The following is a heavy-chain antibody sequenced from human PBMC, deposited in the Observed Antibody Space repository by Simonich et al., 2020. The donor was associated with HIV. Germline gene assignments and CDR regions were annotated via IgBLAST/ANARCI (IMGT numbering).Heavy chain of an antibody. Sequence: QVQLVESGGGVVQPGRSLRLSCAASGFTFSHYGMHWVRQAPGKGVGGVAVIWSDRNNKYYTDSVKGRFTISRDNSKDTLHLQMNSLRAEDTAVYYCASDGGTMGDFDFWGQGTLVTVSS. D-gene: IGHD3-16*01. CDR1: GFTFSHYG. V-gene: IGHV3-33*01. CDR3: ASDGGTMGDFDF. CDR2: IWSDRNNK. J-gene: IGHJ4*02.